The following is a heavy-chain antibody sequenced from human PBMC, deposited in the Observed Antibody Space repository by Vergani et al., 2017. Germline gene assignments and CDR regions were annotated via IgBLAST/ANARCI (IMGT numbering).Heavy chain of an antibody. V-gene: IGHV1-69*09. Sequence: QVQLVQSGAEVKKPGASVKVSCKASGYTFTGYYMHWVRQAPGQGLEWMGRIIPIRGIAKYAQKCQGRVTITADKSTSTAYMELSSLRSEDTAVYYCASTTVVTGGGYYFDYWGQGTLVTVSS. CDR2: IIPIRGIA. CDR3: ASTTVVTGGGYYFDY. J-gene: IGHJ4*02. D-gene: IGHD4-23*01. CDR1: GYTFTGYY.